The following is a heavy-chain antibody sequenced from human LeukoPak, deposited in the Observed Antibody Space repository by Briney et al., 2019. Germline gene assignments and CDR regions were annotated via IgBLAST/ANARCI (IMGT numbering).Heavy chain of an antibody. CDR2: IIPIFGTA. CDR3: ARGGPMITFGGVIPGNWFDP. J-gene: IGHJ5*02. Sequence: ASVKVSCKASGGTFSSYAISWVRQAPGQGLEWMGGIIPIFGTANYAQKFQGRVTITTDESTSTAYMELSSLRCEDTAVYYCARGGPMITFGGVIPGNWFDPWGQGTLVTVSS. D-gene: IGHD3-16*02. V-gene: IGHV1-69*05. CDR1: GGTFSSYA.